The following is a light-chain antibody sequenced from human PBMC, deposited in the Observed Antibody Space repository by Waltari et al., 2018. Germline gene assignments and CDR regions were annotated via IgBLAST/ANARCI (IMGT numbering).Light chain of an antibody. CDR1: QFVSSY. Sequence: DIQMTQSPSSLSASIGDRVTISCRPSQFVSSYLNWFQQKPGKAPKLLIYATASLQSGVPSRFSGAGAGTDFTLTISSLQPDDFATYYCQQSYTSPPTFGQGTNVEIK. V-gene: IGKV1-39*01. CDR2: ATA. J-gene: IGKJ1*01. CDR3: QQSYTSPPT.